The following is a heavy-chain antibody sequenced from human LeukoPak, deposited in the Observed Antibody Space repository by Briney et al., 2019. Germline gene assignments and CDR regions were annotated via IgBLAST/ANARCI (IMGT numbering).Heavy chain of an antibody. CDR1: GGSIGSYY. Sequence: PSETLSLTCTVSGGSIGSYYWSWIRQPPGKGPEWIGYIYYSGSTNYNPSLKSRVTISVDTSKNQFSLKLSSVTAADTAVYYCARVIVLRFLEWLVPDAFDIWGQGTMVTVSS. D-gene: IGHD3-3*01. V-gene: IGHV4-59*01. J-gene: IGHJ3*02. CDR3: ARVIVLRFLEWLVPDAFDI. CDR2: IYYSGST.